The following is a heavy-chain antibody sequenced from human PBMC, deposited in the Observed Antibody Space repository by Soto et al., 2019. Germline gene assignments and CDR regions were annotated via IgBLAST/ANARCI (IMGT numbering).Heavy chain of an antibody. D-gene: IGHD3-22*01. CDR1: GYNFTNYW. Sequence: PGESLKISCKGSGYNFTNYWIGWVRQMPGKGLEWMGIIYPGDSDTKYSPSFRGQVTISADKSISAAYLQWSSLKASDTAMYYCASPTDSSGYYWGQGTMVTVSS. CDR2: IYPGDSDT. J-gene: IGHJ3*01. V-gene: IGHV5-51*01. CDR3: ASPTDSSGYY.